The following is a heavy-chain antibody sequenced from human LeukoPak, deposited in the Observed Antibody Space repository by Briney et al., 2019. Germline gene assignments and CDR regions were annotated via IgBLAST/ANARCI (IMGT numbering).Heavy chain of an antibody. J-gene: IGHJ4*02. CDR1: GESISGYF. V-gene: IGHV4-34*01. D-gene: IGHD6-13*01. Sequence: SETLSLTCAVYGESISGYFWSWIRQPPGKGLEWIGEINHSGRTNDNPSLKSRVTISVDTSKNQFSLKLSSVTAADTAVYYCARKWQGYSSSNFDYWGQGTLVTVSS. CDR3: ARKWQGYSSSNFDY. CDR2: INHSGRT.